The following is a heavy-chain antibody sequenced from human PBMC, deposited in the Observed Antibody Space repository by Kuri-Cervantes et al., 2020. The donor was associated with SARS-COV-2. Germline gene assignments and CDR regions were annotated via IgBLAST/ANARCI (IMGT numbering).Heavy chain of an antibody. J-gene: IGHJ6*02. CDR3: ARDLIPLNDIVVVTAIPPYYYYGMDV. Sequence: SVKVSCKASGGTFSSYAISWVRQAPGQGLEWMGGIIPIFGTANYAQKFQGRVTITADESTSTAYMELSSLRSDDTAVYYCARDLIPLNDIVVVTAIPPYYYYGMDVWGQGTTVTVSS. V-gene: IGHV1-69*13. D-gene: IGHD2-21*02. CDR1: GGTFSSYA. CDR2: IIPIFGTA.